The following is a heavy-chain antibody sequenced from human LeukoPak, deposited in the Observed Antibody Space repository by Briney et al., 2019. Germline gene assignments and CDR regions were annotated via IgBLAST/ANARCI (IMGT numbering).Heavy chain of an antibody. CDR3: ARVGRPESFEVYYFDY. D-gene: IGHD1-1*01. CDR1: GFPFSTYR. CDR2: ISTTSTYI. J-gene: IGHJ4*02. V-gene: IGHV3-21*01. Sequence: GGSLRLSCAASGFPFSTYRMNWVRQAPGKGLEWVSCISTTSTYIYYADSVKGRFTISRDNAKKSLYLQMNSLRAEDTAVYYCARVGRPESFEVYYFDYWGQGTLVTVSS.